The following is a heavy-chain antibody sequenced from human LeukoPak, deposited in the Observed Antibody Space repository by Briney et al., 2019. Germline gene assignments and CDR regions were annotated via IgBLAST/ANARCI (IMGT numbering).Heavy chain of an antibody. CDR2: INHSGST. CDR1: GFTFSSYW. Sequence: GSLRLSCAASGFTFSSYWMSWIRQPPGKGLEWIGEINHSGSTNYNPSLKSRVTISVDTSKNQFSLKLSSVTAADTAVYYCARLIQLWSPRFDYWGQGTLVTVSS. V-gene: IGHV4-34*01. D-gene: IGHD5-18*01. J-gene: IGHJ4*02. CDR3: ARLIQLWSPRFDY.